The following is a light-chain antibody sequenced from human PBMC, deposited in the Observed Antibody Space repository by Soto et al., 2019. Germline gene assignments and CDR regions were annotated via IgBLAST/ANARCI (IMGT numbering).Light chain of an antibody. J-gene: IGKJ1*01. V-gene: IGKV3-20*01. CDR2: GAS. CDR1: QSVSRNY. Sequence: EVVLTQSPGTLSLSPGERATLSCRASQSVSRNYLAWYQQTPGQAPRLLIYGASFRATGIPGRFSGSGSGPDFTLTVSRLEPEDFAVYYCQQYGSSPQTFGQGTKVEIK. CDR3: QQYGSSPQT.